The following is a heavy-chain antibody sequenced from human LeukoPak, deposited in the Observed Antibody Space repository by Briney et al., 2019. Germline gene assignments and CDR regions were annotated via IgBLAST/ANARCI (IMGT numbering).Heavy chain of an antibody. V-gene: IGHV3-21*01. CDR2: ISSSSGHI. CDR3: ARDPGTVADPYSDY. CDR1: GFTFSSYN. J-gene: IGHJ4*02. D-gene: IGHD6-19*01. Sequence: TGGSLRLSCGPSGFTFSSYNMNWVRQPPGKGLEWVSSISSSSGHIHYADSVKGRFTISRDNANNSLYLQMNSLRDEDTAVYYCARDPGTVADPYSDYWGQGSLVTVSS.